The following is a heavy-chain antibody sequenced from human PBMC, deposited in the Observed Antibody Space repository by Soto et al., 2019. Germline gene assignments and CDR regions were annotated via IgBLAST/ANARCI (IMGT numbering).Heavy chain of an antibody. CDR2: ISLYSDGT. V-gene: IGHV1-18*01. CDR1: GYTFSNYG. CDR3: ARVVPGAEAWFGP. Sequence: QVQLVQSGGEVKRPGASVKVSCKTSGYTFSNYGITWVRQAPGQPLEWLGWISLYSDGTNYAQKFHGRGSMTTDTSTTTASMELRSLISDDTAVYYCARVVPGAEAWFGPWGQGTLVTVSS. J-gene: IGHJ5*02. D-gene: IGHD2-2*01.